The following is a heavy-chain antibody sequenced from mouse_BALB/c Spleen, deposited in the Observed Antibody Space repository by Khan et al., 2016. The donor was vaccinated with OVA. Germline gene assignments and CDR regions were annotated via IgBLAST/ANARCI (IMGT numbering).Heavy chain of an antibody. Sequence: QVQLKQSGPELVKPGASVKMSCKASGYTFTDYVISWVKQRTGQGLEWIGEIYPGSGTTYYSEKFKGKATLTADKSSNTAYMQLSSLTSEDSAVYFCARFYYGSKVYSFGYWGQGTTLTVSS. D-gene: IGHD1-1*01. CDR2: IYPGSGTT. CDR1: GYTFTDYV. CDR3: ARFYYGSKVYSFGY. J-gene: IGHJ2*01. V-gene: IGHV1-77*01.